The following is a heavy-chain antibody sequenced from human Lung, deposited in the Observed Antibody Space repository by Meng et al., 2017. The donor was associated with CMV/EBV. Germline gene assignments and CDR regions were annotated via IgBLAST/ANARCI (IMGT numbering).Heavy chain of an antibody. Sequence: SCAASGFTFSNAWMSWVRQAPGKGLEWVGRIKSKTDGGTTDYAAPVKGRFTISRDDSKNTLYLQMNSLKTEDTAVYYCTTERIYCSSTSCHWGGMDVWGQGTTVTVSS. CDR3: TTERIYCSSTSCHWGGMDV. J-gene: IGHJ6*02. CDR1: GFTFSNAW. CDR2: IKSKTDGGTT. D-gene: IGHD2-2*01. V-gene: IGHV3-15*01.